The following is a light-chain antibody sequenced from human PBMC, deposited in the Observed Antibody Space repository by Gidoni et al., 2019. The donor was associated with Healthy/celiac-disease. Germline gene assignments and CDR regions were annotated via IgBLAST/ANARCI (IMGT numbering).Light chain of an antibody. CDR2: DAS. V-gene: IGKV3-11*01. J-gene: IGKJ2*01. CDR3: QQRSNWPYT. CDR1: QRVSSY. Sequence: EIVLTQSPATLSWSPGERATLSCRASQRVSSYLAWYQQKPAQAPRLLIYDASTRATGIPARFSGSGSGTDFTLTISRLEPEDFAVYYCQQRSNWPYTFXXXTKLEIK.